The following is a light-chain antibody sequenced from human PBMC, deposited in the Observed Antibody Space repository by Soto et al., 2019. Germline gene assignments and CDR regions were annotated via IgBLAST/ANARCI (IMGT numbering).Light chain of an antibody. CDR1: SSDVGAYNY. J-gene: IGLJ1*01. CDR3: DSHAGSNYV. Sequence: QSALTQPPSASGSPGQSVTIPCTGTSSDVGAYNYVSWYQQHPGKAPKLVIYEVSKRPSGVPDRFSGSKSGNTASLTVSGLQGEDDADYYCDSHAGSNYVFGTGTKLTVL. CDR2: EVS. V-gene: IGLV2-8*01.